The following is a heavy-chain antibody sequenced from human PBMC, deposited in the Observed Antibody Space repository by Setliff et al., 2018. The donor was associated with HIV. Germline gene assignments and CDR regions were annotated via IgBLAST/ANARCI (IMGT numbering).Heavy chain of an antibody. CDR1: GYTFTSYY. D-gene: IGHD6-19*01. J-gene: IGHJ3*02. CDR3: AREALHAGGWRGAFDI. V-gene: IGHV1-46*01. CDR2: INPSGGGT. Sequence: ASVKVSCKASGYTFTSYYIHWVRRAPGQGLEWMGIINPSGGGTTYAQTFQDRVTMSRDTSTSTVYMELSSLRSEDTAVYYCAREALHAGGWRGAFDIWGQGTMVTVSS.